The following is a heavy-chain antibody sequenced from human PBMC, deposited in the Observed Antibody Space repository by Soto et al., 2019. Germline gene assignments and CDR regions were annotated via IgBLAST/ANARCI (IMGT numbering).Heavy chain of an antibody. CDR3: ARVPYYYDSSGYSYGYVDL. CDR1: GFTFSSYW. CDR2: IKQDGSEK. Sequence: EVQLVESGGGLVQPGGSLRLSCAASGFTFSSYWMSWVRQAPGKGLEWVANIKQDGSEKYYVDSVKGRFTISRDNAKNSLYLQMNSLRAEDTAVYYCARVPYYYDSSGYSYGYVDLWGRGTLVTVSS. D-gene: IGHD3-22*01. V-gene: IGHV3-7*03. J-gene: IGHJ2*01.